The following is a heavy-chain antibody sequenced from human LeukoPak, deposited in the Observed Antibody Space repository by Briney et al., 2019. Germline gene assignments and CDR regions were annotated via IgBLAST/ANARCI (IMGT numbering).Heavy chain of an antibody. CDR1: GCSFKTYW. D-gene: IGHD2-21*01. J-gene: IGHJ4*02. CDR3: GKYSSGCFDY. V-gene: IGHV3-7*01. CDR2: IKQDGSEE. Sequence: GGSLRLSCAASGCSFKTYWMTGVRQAPGKGLEWVANIKQDGSEEYYVDSVKGRFTISRDNAKNTLYLQMNSLRVEDTALYFCGKYSSGCFDYWAQGTLVTVSS.